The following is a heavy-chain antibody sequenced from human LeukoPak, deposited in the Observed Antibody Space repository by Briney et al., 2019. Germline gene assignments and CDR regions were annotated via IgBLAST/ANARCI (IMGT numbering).Heavy chain of an antibody. V-gene: IGHV1-2*02. CDR3: ARERDPDYYYYMDV. CDR2: INPNSGGT. J-gene: IGHJ6*03. Sequence: ASVKVSCKASGYTFTGYYMHWVRQAPGQGLEWMGWINPNSGGTNYAQKFQGRVTMTRDTSISTAYMELSRLRSDDTAAYYCARERDPDYYYYMDVWGKGTTVTVSS. CDR1: GYTFTGYY.